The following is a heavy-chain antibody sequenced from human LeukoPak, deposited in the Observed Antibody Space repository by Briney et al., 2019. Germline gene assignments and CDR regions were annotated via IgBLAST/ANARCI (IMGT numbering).Heavy chain of an antibody. CDR2: IYYSGST. Sequence: KPSETLSLTCTVSGGSISSYYWSWIRQPPGKGLEWIGYIYYSGSTNYNPSLKSRVTISVDTSKNQFSLKLSSVTAADTAVYYCARAGEEYCSSTSCYTYAFDIWGQGTMVTVSS. CDR3: ARAGEEYCSSTSCYTYAFDI. D-gene: IGHD2-2*02. V-gene: IGHV4-59*01. J-gene: IGHJ3*02. CDR1: GGSISSYY.